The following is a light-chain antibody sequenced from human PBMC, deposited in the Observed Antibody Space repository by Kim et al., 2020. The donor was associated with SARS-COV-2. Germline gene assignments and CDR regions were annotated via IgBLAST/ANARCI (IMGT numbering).Light chain of an antibody. CDR3: SSYISVNTWV. V-gene: IGLV2-14*03. CDR2: AVS. Sequence: QSALTQAASVSGSPGQSITISCTGTSSDVGRYNYVSWYQQHPGKAPKLMVYAVSKRPSGISNRFSGSKSGNTASLTITGLQAEDEADYYCSSYISVNTWVFGGGTKVTVL. CDR1: SSDVGRYNY. J-gene: IGLJ3*02.